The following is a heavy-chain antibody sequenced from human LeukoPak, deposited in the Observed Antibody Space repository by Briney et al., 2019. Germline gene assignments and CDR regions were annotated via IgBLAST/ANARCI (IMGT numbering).Heavy chain of an antibody. CDR2: IGSSTNYI. CDR3: ARTPYCTNGICYNRYYFDY. V-gene: IGHV3-21*01. J-gene: IGHJ4*02. CDR1: AFTFSSYR. D-gene: IGHD2-8*01. Sequence: PGGSLRLSCAPSAFTFSSYRLNSVCQAPGKGLEWVSSIGSSTNYIYYADSVKGRFTISRDNAKNSLYLQMNSLRVEDTAVYYCARTPYCTNGICYNRYYFDYWGQGTLVTVSS.